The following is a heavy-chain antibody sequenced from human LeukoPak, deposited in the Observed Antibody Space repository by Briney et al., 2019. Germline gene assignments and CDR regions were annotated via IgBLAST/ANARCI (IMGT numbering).Heavy chain of an antibody. CDR3: ARDLEGYSGAFDY. CDR1: GFTFSSYS. D-gene: IGHD4-11*01. Sequence: GGSLRLSCAASGFTFSSYSMNWVRQAPGKGLDWVSYISSSSSTIYYADSVKGRFTISRDNAKNSLYLQMNSLRAEDTAVYYCARDLEGYSGAFDYWGRGTLVTVSS. CDR2: ISSSSSTI. V-gene: IGHV3-48*01. J-gene: IGHJ4*02.